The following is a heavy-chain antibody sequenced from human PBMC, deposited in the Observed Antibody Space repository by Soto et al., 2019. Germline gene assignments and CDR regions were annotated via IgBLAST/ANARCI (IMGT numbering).Heavy chain of an antibody. V-gene: IGHV3-33*01. D-gene: IGHD2-15*01. J-gene: IGHJ5*02. CDR3: ARGILGYCTGGICYHNWFDP. CDR2: IWYDGNDK. Sequence: QVQLVESGGGVVQPGRSLRLSCAASGFIFTSYSMHWVPQAPGKGLEWVAVIWYDGNDKYYADSVKGRFTISRDNSKNTLYLQMNSLRAKDTAVYYCARGILGYCTGGICYHNWFDPWGQGTLVTVSS. CDR1: GFIFTSYS.